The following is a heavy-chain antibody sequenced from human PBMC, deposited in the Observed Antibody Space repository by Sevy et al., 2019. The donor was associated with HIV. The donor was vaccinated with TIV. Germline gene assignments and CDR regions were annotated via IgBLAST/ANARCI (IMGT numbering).Heavy chain of an antibody. Sequence: ASVKVSCAASGFTFTTYNMNWVRQAPGKGLEWVSLISSTSNTIYYADSVKGRFTISRDNAKNSLYLQMSSLRDEDTAVYYCARSLLISTTTRAFDYWGQGTLVTVSS. CDR1: GFTFTTYN. CDR2: ISSTSNTI. D-gene: IGHD1-1*01. CDR3: ARSLLISTTTRAFDY. V-gene: IGHV3-48*02. J-gene: IGHJ4*02.